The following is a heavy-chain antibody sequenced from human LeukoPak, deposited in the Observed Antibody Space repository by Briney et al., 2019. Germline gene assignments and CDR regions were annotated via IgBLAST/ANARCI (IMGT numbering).Heavy chain of an antibody. CDR3: AKGIYSSGWSYFDY. V-gene: IGHV3-23*01. CDR1: GFTVSNSA. Sequence: GGSLRLSCAASGFTVSNSAMSWVRQAPGKGLEWVSTLSGSGITTYYADSVKGRFTISRDNSKNTLYLQMNSLRAEDTAVYYCAKGIYSSGWSYFDYWGHGTLVTVSS. D-gene: IGHD6-19*01. J-gene: IGHJ4*01. CDR2: LSGSGITT.